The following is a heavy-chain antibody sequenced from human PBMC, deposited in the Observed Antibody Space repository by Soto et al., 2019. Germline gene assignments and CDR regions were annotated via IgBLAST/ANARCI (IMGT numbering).Heavy chain of an antibody. CDR3: ARGLGSGSSWSTRHHYFDY. D-gene: IGHD6-13*01. Sequence: QVQLQQWGAGLLKPSETLSLTCAVYGGSFSGYYWSWIRQPPGKGLEWLGEINHSGSTNYNPSLKSRVTISVDTSKNQFSLKLSSVTAADTAVYYCARGLGSGSSWSTRHHYFDYWGQGTLVTVSS. V-gene: IGHV4-34*01. CDR1: GGSFSGYY. J-gene: IGHJ4*02. CDR2: INHSGST.